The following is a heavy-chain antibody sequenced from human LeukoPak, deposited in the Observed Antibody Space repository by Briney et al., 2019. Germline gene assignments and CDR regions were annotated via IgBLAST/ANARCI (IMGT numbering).Heavy chain of an antibody. CDR1: GGSISSSSYY. CDR3: ARRMAYYGSGRVKMYYFDY. J-gene: IGHJ4*02. Sequence: KPSETLSLTCTVSGGSISSSSYYWGWIRQPPGKGLEWIGSIYYSGSTYYNPSLKSRVTISVDTSKNQFSLKLSSVTAADTAVYYCARRMAYYGSGRVKMYYFDYWGQGTLVTVSS. D-gene: IGHD3-10*01. CDR2: IYYSGST. V-gene: IGHV4-39*07.